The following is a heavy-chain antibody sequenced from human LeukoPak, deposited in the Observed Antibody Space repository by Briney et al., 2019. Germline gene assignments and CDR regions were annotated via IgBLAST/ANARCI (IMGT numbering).Heavy chain of an antibody. CDR2: VYTSGTT. CDR1: SWSLSRYY. J-gene: IGHJ3*02. V-gene: IGHV4-4*07. D-gene: IGHD3-10*01. CDR3: ARGIYFASGSDAFDI. Sequence: PSETLSLTCTVSSWSLSRYYWTWIRQPAGKGLEWIGRVYTSGTTNYNPSLKSRVTMSVDTSKNQFSLKLISVTAADTAVYYCARGIYFASGSDAFDIWGQGTWSPSLQ.